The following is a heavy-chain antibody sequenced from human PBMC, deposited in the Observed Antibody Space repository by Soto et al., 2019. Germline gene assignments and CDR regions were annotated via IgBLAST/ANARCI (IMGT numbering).Heavy chain of an antibody. CDR3: ARGNVVVAAVDY. V-gene: IGHV4-59*12. CDR2: IYHSGST. CDR1: GGSISSYY. Sequence: SETLSLTCTVSGGSISSYYWSWIRQPPGKGLEWIGYIYHSGSTNYNPSLKSRVTISVDTSKNQFSLKLSSVTAADTAVYYCARGNVVVAAVDYRGQGTLVTVS. J-gene: IGHJ4*02. D-gene: IGHD2-15*01.